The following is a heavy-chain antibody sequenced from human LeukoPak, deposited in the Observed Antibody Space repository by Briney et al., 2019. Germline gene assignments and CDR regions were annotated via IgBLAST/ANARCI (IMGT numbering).Heavy chain of an antibody. V-gene: IGHV3-7*01. CDR1: GFTFCCLW. D-gene: IGHD3-9*01. CDR2: LKQDGSEK. J-gene: IGHJ4*02. CDR3: ATLYYDILTGYYTGADY. Sequence: GSLRLSCSASGFTFCCLWISLVRPGSGKGLEWVAHLKQDGSEKYFVDSVKGRFTISRDNSKNTLYLQMNSLRAEDTAVYYCATLYYDILTGYYTGADYWGQGTLVTVSS.